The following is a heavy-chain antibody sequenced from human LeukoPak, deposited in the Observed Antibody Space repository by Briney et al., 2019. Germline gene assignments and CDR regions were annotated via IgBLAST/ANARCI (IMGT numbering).Heavy chain of an antibody. D-gene: IGHD3-10*01. CDR2: IYYSGST. V-gene: IGHV4-30-4*08. Sequence: SRTLSLTCTVSGGSISSGGYYWSWIRQHPGKGLEWIGHIYYSGSTYYNPSLKSRVTISVDTSKNQFSLKLSSVTAADTAVYYCARVPGSYYNDVYYFDYWGQGTLVTVSS. CDR1: GGSISSGGYY. J-gene: IGHJ4*02. CDR3: ARVPGSYYNDVYYFDY.